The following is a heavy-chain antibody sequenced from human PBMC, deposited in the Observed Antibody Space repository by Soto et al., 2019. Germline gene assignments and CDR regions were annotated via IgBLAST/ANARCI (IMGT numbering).Heavy chain of an antibody. CDR2: IIPILGIA. CDR1: GGTFSSYT. CDR3: ASDVDTAMLSGY. D-gene: IGHD5-18*01. V-gene: IGHV1-69*02. J-gene: IGHJ4*02. Sequence: QVQLVQSGAEVKKPGSSVKVSCKASGGTFSSYTISWVRQAPGQGLEWMGRIIPILGIANYAQKVQGRVTITADKSTTTAYRELSSLRSEDTAVYYCASDVDTAMLSGYWGQGTLVTVSS.